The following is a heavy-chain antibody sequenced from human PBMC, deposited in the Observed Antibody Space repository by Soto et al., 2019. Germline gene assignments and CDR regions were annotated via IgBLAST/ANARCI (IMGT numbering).Heavy chain of an antibody. Sequence: QVQLVQSGAEVKKPGASVKVSCKASGYTFTGYYMHWVRQAPGQGLEWMGWINPNSGGTNYAQKFQGWVPMTRDTSISTAYMELSRLRSDDTAVYYCARGLANDSSGYYYGGSMGDDYYFDYWGQGTLVTVSS. V-gene: IGHV1-2*04. D-gene: IGHD3-22*01. CDR3: ARGLANDSSGYYYGGSMGDDYYFDY. CDR1: GYTFTGYY. CDR2: INPNSGGT. J-gene: IGHJ4*02.